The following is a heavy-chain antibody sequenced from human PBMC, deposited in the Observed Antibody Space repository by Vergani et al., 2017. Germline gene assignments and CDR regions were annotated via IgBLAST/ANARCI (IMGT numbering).Heavy chain of an antibody. CDR1: GFTFSSYA. Sequence: QVQLVESGGGVVQPGRSLRLSCAASGFTFSSYAMHWVRQAPGKGLEWVAVISYDGSNKYYADSVKGRFTISRDNSKNTLYPQMNSLRAEDTAVYYCARDQGRTFDYWGQGTLVTVSS. J-gene: IGHJ4*02. V-gene: IGHV3-30-3*01. CDR3: ARDQGRTFDY. CDR2: ISYDGSNK. D-gene: IGHD1-14*01.